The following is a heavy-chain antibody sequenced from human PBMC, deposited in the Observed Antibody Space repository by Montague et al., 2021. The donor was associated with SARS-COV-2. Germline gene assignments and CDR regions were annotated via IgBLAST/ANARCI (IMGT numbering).Heavy chain of an antibody. V-gene: IGHV3-23*03. CDR1: GFTFGMYA. CDR2: IYSGGSST. Sequence: SLRLSCAASGFTFGMYAMSWVRQAPGKGLEWVSVIYSGGSSTYYADSVKGRFTISRDNSKNTLYLQMNNLRAEDTAVYYCAKDRDPSSAYGMDVWGQGTTVTVSS. CDR3: AKDRDPSSAYGMDV. J-gene: IGHJ6*02. D-gene: IGHD3-10*01.